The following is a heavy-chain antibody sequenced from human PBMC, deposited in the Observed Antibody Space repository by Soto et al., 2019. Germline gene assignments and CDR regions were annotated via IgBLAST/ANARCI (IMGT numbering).Heavy chain of an antibody. Sequence: GGSLRLSCAASGFTFSSYAMSWVRQAPGKGLEWVSAISGSGGSTYYADSVKGRFTISRDNSKNTLYLQMNSLRAEDTAVYYCAKDYIAAAGTPYFDYWGQGTLVTVPQ. CDR3: AKDYIAAAGTPYFDY. D-gene: IGHD6-13*01. V-gene: IGHV3-23*01. CDR2: ISGSGGST. J-gene: IGHJ4*02. CDR1: GFTFSSYA.